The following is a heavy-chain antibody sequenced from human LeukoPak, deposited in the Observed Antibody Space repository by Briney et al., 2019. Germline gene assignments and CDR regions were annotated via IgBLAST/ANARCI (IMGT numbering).Heavy chain of an antibody. Sequence: ASVKVSCKASGYTFTGYYMHWVRQAPGQGLEWMGWINPNSGGTNYAQKFQGRVTMTRDTSISTAYMELSRLRSDDTAVYYCARYCSSTSCYQLANYGMDVWGQGTTVTVSS. V-gene: IGHV1-2*02. D-gene: IGHD2-2*01. CDR1: GYTFTGYY. J-gene: IGHJ6*02. CDR3: ARYCSSTSCYQLANYGMDV. CDR2: INPNSGGT.